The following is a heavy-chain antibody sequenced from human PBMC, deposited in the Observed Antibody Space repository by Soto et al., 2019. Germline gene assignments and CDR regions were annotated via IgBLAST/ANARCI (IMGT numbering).Heavy chain of an antibody. Sequence: PGGSLRLSCAASGFTFSNYAMSWVRQAPGKGLEWVSAISGSGGSTYYVDSVKGRFTISRDNSQNTLYLQMNSLRAEDTAVYYCATNTFGGVIVNPFDYWGQGTLVTVSS. D-gene: IGHD3-16*02. CDR2: ISGSGGST. CDR3: ATNTFGGVIVNPFDY. V-gene: IGHV3-23*01. J-gene: IGHJ4*02. CDR1: GFTFSNYA.